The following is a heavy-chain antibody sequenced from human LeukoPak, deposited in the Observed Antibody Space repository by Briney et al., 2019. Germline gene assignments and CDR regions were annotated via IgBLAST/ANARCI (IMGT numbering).Heavy chain of an antibody. CDR1: GFTFSSYA. J-gene: IGHJ5*02. CDR3: ARELSGCSGGSCSNWFDP. D-gene: IGHD2-15*01. CDR2: ISGSGGST. V-gene: IGHV3-23*01. Sequence: GGSLRLSCAASGFTFSSYAMSWVRQAPGKGLEWVSAISGSGGSTYYADSVKGRFTISRDNSKNTLYLQMNSLRAEDTAVYYCARELSGCSGGSCSNWFDPWGQGTLVTVSS.